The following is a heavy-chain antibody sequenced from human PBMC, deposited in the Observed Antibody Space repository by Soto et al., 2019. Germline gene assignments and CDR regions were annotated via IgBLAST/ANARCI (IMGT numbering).Heavy chain of an antibody. D-gene: IGHD3-10*01. CDR3: ASLGNTYYYGSGSFRNWFDP. CDR2: ISYDGSNK. V-gene: IGHV3-30-3*01. CDR1: GFTFSSYA. Sequence: QVQLVGSGGGVVQPGRSLRLSCAASGFTFSSYAMHWVRQAPGKGLEWVAVISYDGSNKYYADSVKGRFTISRDNYKNTLYLQMNSLRAEDTAVYYCASLGNTYYYGSGSFRNWFDPWGQGTLVTVSS. J-gene: IGHJ5*02.